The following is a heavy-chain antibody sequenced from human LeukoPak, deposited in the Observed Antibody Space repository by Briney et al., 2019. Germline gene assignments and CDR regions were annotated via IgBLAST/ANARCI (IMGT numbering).Heavy chain of an antibody. D-gene: IGHD6-13*01. Sequence: SETLSLTCTVSGGSISSYYWSWIRQPAGKGLEWIGRIYTSGSTNYNPSLKSRVTISVDTSQKQFSLSLTSVTAADTAVYYCARGRYLTTSGGAAAGFLDYWGQGSLVTVST. CDR3: ARGRYLTTSGGAAAGFLDY. CDR1: GGSISSYY. V-gene: IGHV4-4*07. CDR2: IYTSGST. J-gene: IGHJ4*02.